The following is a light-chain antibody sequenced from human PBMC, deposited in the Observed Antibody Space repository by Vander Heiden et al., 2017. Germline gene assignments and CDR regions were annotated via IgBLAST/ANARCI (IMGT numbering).Light chain of an antibody. CDR2: GNT. J-gene: IGLJ2*01. Sequence: QSVLSQPPSVSGAPWQRVTIPCTGSSSNIGAGYDVHWYQQLPGAAPKLLVNGNTNRPSGVPDRFSGSKSGTSASLAITGLQAEDEADYYCQSYDSRLTGHVVFGGGTKLTVL. V-gene: IGLV1-40*01. CDR3: QSYDSRLTGHVV. CDR1: SSNIGAGYD.